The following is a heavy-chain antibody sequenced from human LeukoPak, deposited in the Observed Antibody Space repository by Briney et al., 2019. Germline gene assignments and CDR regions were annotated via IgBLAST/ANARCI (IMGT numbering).Heavy chain of an antibody. CDR2: IYTSGST. J-gene: IGHJ4*02. Sequence: SETLSLTCTVSGGSISSYYWSWIRQPPGKGLEWIGYIYTSGSTNYNPSLKSRVTISVDTSKNQFSLKLSSVTAADTAVYCCARLQLWHDYWGQGTLVTVSS. V-gene: IGHV4-4*09. CDR1: GGSISSYY. CDR3: ARLQLWHDY. D-gene: IGHD5-18*01.